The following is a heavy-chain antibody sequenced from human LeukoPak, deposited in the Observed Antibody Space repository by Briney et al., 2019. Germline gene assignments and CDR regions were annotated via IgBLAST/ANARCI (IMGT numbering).Heavy chain of an antibody. CDR3: AKDHCSGADRGPAWGY. CDR2: ISNGGGSLT. D-gene: IGHD2-15*01. J-gene: IGHJ4*02. V-gene: IGHV3-23*01. CDR1: GFAFGKFA. Sequence: GGSLRLSCAASGFAFGKFAMNWVRQAPGKGLEWVSAISNGGGSLTLYADSVKGRFTISRDNSKNTLYLQMNSLTAEDTALYYCAKDHCSGADRGPAWGYWGQGTLVTVSS.